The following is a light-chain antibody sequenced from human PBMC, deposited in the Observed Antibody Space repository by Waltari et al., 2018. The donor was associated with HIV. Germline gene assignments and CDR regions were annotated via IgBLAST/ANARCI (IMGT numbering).Light chain of an antibody. CDR1: QSTSSY. V-gene: IGKV1-39*01. CDR3: QQTYSTPPT. CDR2: AAS. J-gene: IGKJ1*01. Sequence: DIQMTQSPSSLSASVGDRVTITCRASQSTSSYLNWYQQKPGKAPKLLIYAASSLQSGVPSWFSGSGSGTDFTLTISSLQPEDFATYYCQQTYSTPPTFGQGTKVEIK.